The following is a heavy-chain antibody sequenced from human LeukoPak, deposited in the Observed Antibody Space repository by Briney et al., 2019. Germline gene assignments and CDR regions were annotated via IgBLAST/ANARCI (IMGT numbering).Heavy chain of an antibody. J-gene: IGHJ4*02. CDR3: ARDHPDSRGTDCLLFQY. Sequence: GGSLRLSCAASGFIFSNYAMSWVRQAPGKGLEWGPMITSGGRNTYYADSVKGRFTISRDNSRNTLYLQLNSLRDEDTALYYCARDHPDSRGTDCLLFQYWGQRTLVTVSS. V-gene: IGHV3-23*01. D-gene: IGHD3-22*01. CDR2: ITSGGRNT. CDR1: GFIFSNYA.